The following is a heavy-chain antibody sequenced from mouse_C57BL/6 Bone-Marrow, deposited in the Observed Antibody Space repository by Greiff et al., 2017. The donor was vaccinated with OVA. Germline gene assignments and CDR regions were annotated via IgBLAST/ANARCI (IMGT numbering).Heavy chain of an antibody. Sequence: VQLVESGSELRSPGSSVKLSCKDFDSEVFPIAYMSWVRQKPGHGFEWIGGILPSIGRTIYGEKFEDKATLDADTLSTTAYLELNSLTSEDSAIYYCARDDYDGAWFAYWGQGTLVTVSA. V-gene: IGHV15-2*01. J-gene: IGHJ3*01. CDR2: ILPSIGRT. D-gene: IGHD2-4*01. CDR3: ARDDYDGAWFAY. CDR1: DSEVFPIAY.